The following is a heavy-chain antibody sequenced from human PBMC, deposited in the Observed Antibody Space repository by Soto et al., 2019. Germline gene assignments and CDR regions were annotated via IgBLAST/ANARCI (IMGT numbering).Heavy chain of an antibody. CDR3: ARGYCSGGSCHSVGWSDP. CDR1: GYTFTSYD. V-gene: IGHV1-8*01. J-gene: IGHJ5*02. Sequence: ASVKVSCKASGYTFTSYDINWVRQATGQGLEWMGWMNPNSGNTGYAQKFQGRVTMTRNTSISTAYMELSSLRSEDTAVYYCARGYCSGGSCHSVGWSDPWGQAPLVTVSS. D-gene: IGHD2-15*01. CDR2: MNPNSGNT.